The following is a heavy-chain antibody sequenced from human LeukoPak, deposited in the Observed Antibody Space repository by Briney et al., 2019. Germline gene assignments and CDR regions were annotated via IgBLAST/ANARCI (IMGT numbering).Heavy chain of an antibody. D-gene: IGHD2/OR15-2a*01. CDR2: IYTSGST. V-gene: IGHV4-4*07. J-gene: IGHJ6*03. CDR1: GGSVTSYY. CDR3: ARDAIPTFSGYYYYDYMDV. Sequence: PSETLSITRTVSGGSVTSYYGSWVRQPAGKGLEWIGRIYTSGSTNYSPSLQSRVTMSVDTSKNEFSLKLSSVTAADAAVCYCARDAIPTFSGYYYYDYMDVWGKGTTVTVSS.